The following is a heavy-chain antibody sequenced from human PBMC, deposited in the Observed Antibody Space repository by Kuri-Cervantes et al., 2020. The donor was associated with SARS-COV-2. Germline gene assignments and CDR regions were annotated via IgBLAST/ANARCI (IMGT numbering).Heavy chain of an antibody. D-gene: IGHD6-25*01. J-gene: IGHJ6*03. CDR2: IYHSGST. V-gene: IGHV4-30-2*01. CDR3: ARVVQWRLLSDDYYYMDV. CDR1: DDSMCNGDYH. Sequence: SETLSLTCTVSDDSMCNGDYHRSWIRQPPGKGLEWIGYIYHSGSTHYNPSLKSRVTMSLDRSKNQFSLKLSSLTAADTAVYYCARVVQWRLLSDDYYYMDVWGKGTTVTVSS.